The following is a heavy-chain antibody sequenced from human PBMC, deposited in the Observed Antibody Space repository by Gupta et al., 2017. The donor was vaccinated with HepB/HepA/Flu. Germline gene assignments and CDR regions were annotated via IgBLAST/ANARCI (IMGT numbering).Heavy chain of an antibody. D-gene: IGHD2-2*01. CDR1: GGSFSGYY. J-gene: IGHJ6*03. V-gene: IGHV4-34*01. CDR2: INHSGST. CDR3: ARGRVVVVPAAILPYYYYYMDV. Sequence: QVQLQQWGAGLLKPSETLSLTCAVYGGSFSGYYWSWIRQPPGKGLEWIGEINHSGSTNYNPSLKSRVTISVDTSKNQFSLKLSSVTAADTAVYYCARGRVVVVPAAILPYYYYYMDVWGKGTTVTVSS.